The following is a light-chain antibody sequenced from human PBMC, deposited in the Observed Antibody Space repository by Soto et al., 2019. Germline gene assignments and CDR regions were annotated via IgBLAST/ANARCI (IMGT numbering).Light chain of an antibody. V-gene: IGLV2-23*02. J-gene: IGLJ1*01. Sequence: QSALTQPASVSGSPGQSITISCTGTSSDIGGYNYVSWYQQHPGKAPKLMIYEVGNRPSGVSNRFSGSKSGNTASLTISGLKVEDEADYYCCSSGGSPTYVFGTGTKLTVL. CDR3: CSSGGSPTYV. CDR2: EVG. CDR1: SSDIGGYNY.